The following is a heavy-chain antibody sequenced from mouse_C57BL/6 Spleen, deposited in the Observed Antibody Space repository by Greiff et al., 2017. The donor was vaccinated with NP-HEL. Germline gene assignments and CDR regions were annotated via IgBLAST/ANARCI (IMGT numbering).Heavy chain of an antibody. CDR2: ISDGGSYT. D-gene: IGHD4-1*01. J-gene: IGHJ4*01. V-gene: IGHV5-4*01. Sequence: EVKLVESGGGLVKPGGSLKLSCAASGFTFSSYAMSWVRQTPEKRLEWVATISDGGSYTYYPDNVKGRFTISRDNAKNNLYLQMSHLKSEDTAMYYCARDTGGAMDYWGPGTSVTVSS. CDR3: ARDTGGAMDY. CDR1: GFTFSSYA.